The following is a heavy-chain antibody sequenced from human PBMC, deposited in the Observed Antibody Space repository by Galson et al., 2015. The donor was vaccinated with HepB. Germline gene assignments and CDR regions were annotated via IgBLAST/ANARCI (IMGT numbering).Heavy chain of an antibody. CDR2: IYYSGST. Sequence: TLSLTCTVSGGSISSGGYYWSWIRQHPGKGLEWIGYIYYSGSTYYNPSPKSRVTISVDTPKNQFSLKLSSVTAADAAVYYCARGGFGEFPNWGQGTLVTVSS. V-gene: IGHV4-31*03. CDR1: GGSISSGGYY. CDR3: ARGGFGEFPN. J-gene: IGHJ4*02. D-gene: IGHD3-10*01.